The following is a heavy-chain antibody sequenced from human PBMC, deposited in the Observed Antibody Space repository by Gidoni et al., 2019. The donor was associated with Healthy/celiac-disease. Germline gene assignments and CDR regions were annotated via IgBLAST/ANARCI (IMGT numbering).Heavy chain of an antibody. D-gene: IGHD6-6*01. CDR3: ARDNERGSSSFSVGY. J-gene: IGHJ4*02. CDR1: GFTFSDYY. CDR2: ISSSSSYT. Sequence: QVQLVESGGGLVKPGGSLRLSCAASGFTFSDYYMSWIRQAPGKGLEWVSYISSSSSYTNYADSVKGRFTISRDNAKNSLYLQMNSLRAEDTAVYYCARDNERGSSSFSVGYWGQGTLVTVSS. V-gene: IGHV3-11*05.